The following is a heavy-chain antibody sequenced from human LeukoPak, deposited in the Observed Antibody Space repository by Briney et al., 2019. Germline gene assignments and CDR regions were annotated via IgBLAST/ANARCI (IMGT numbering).Heavy chain of an antibody. CDR1: GGSFSGYY. Sequence: SETRSLTCAVYGGSFSGYYWSWIRQPPGKGVEWIGEINHSGSTNYNPSLKSRVTISVDTSKNQFSLKLSSVTAADTAVYYCARGLDYSKSPHFDYWGQGTLVTVSS. CDR3: ARGLDYSKSPHFDY. D-gene: IGHD4-11*01. CDR2: INHSGST. J-gene: IGHJ4*02. V-gene: IGHV4-34*01.